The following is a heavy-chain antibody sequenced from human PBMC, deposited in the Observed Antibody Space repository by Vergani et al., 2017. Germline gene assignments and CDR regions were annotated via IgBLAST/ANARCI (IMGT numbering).Heavy chain of an antibody. CDR1: GGTFSSYG. Sequence: QVQLVQSGTEVKKPGSSVKVSCKASGGTFSSYGICWVRQAPGQGLEWMGGIIPMFGTANYAQKFQGRVTITADKSTSTAYMELSSLRSEDTAVYYCARDFDSSGYNAFDIWGQGTMVTVSS. J-gene: IGHJ3*02. CDR2: IIPMFGTA. D-gene: IGHD3-22*01. V-gene: IGHV1-69*06. CDR3: ARDFDSSGYNAFDI.